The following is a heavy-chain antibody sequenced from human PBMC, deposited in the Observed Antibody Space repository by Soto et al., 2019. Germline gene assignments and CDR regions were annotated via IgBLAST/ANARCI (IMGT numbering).Heavy chain of an antibody. Sequence: QVTLKESGPVLVKPTETLTLTCTVSGFSLSNARMGVSWIRQPPGKALEWLAHIFSNDEKSYSTSLKSRLTNSQDTSKSQVVLTMTNMDPVDTATYYCAGILRDGQWLAYYFDYWGQGTLVTVSS. CDR2: IFSNDEK. CDR1: GFSLSNARMG. V-gene: IGHV2-26*01. J-gene: IGHJ4*02. D-gene: IGHD6-19*01. CDR3: AGILRDGQWLAYYFDY.